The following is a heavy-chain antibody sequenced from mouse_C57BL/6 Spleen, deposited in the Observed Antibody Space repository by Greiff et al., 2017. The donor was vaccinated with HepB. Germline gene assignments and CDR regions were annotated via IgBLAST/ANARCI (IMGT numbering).Heavy chain of an antibody. J-gene: IGHJ3*01. D-gene: IGHD3-3*01. Sequence: EVQLQQSGPGMVKPSQSLSLTCTVTGYSITSGYDWHWIRHFPGNKLEWMGYISYSGSTNYNPSLKSRISITHDTSKNHFFLKLNSVTTEDTATYYCARGAVAWFAYWGQGTLVTVSA. CDR3: ARGAVAWFAY. V-gene: IGHV3-1*01. CDR1: GYSITSGYD. CDR2: ISYSGST.